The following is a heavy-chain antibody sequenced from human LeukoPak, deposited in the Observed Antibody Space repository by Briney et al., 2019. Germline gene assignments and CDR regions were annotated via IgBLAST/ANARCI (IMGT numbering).Heavy chain of an antibody. Sequence: GGSLRLSCAASGFTFSCYWLSWVRQAPGKGLEWVANIKQDGSEKYYVDSVKGRFTISRDNAKNSLYLQMNSLRAEDTAVYYCARGLSSSWYSLPPDYWGQGTLVTVSS. CDR2: IKQDGSEK. V-gene: IGHV3-7*03. CDR1: GFTFSCYW. J-gene: IGHJ4*02. CDR3: ARGLSSSWYSLPPDY. D-gene: IGHD6-13*01.